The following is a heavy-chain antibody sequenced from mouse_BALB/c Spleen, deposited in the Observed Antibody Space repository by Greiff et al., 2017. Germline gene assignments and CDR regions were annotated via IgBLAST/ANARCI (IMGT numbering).Heavy chain of an antibody. V-gene: IGHV5-6-4*01. Sequence: EVNVVESGGGLVKPGGSLKLSCAASGFTFSSYTMSWVRQTPEKRLEWVATISSGGSYTYYPDSVKGRFTISRDNAKNTLYLQMSSLKSEDTAMYYCTRGPFITTVVANYFDYWGQGTTLTVSS. CDR1: GFTFSSYT. D-gene: IGHD1-1*01. CDR3: TRGPFITTVVANYFDY. J-gene: IGHJ2*01. CDR2: ISSGGSYT.